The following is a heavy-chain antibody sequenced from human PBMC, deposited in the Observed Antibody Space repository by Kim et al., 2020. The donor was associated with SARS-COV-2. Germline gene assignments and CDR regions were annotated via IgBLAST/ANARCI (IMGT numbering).Heavy chain of an antibody. V-gene: IGHV3-53*01. D-gene: IGHD3-3*01. Sequence: GGSLRLSCAASGFTVSSNYMSWVRQAPGKGLEWVSVIYSGGSTYYADSVKGRFTISRDNSKNTLYLQMNSLRAEDTAVYYCARSGSLEWLLSTHYYGMDVWGQGTTVTVSS. CDR3: ARSGSLEWLLSTHYYGMDV. CDR2: IYSGGST. CDR1: GFTVSSNY. J-gene: IGHJ6*02.